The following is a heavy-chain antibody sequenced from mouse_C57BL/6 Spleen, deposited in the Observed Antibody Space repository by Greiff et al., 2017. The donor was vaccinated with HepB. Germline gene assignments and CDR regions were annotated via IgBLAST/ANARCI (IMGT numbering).Heavy chain of an antibody. J-gene: IGHJ2*01. D-gene: IGHD2-5*01. Sequence: QVQLKESGPGLVQPSQSLSITCTVSGFSLTSYGVHWVRQSPGKGLEWLGVIWRGGSTDYNAAFISRLSIRKDNSKSQVFFKINSLQADDTAIYYCARAGDYSNYVYYFDYWGQGTTLTVSS. CDR1: GFSLTSYG. CDR2: IWRGGST. CDR3: ARAGDYSNYVYYFDY. V-gene: IGHV2-2*01.